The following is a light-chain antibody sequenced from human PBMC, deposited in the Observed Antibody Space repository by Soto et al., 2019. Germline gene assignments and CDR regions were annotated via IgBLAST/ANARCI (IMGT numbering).Light chain of an antibody. Sequence: EIVMTQSPATLSVSPGERVNLSCRASQTVSTNLAWYQQKPGQAPRLLIYGASTRATGIPARFSGSGSGTAFTLTISSLQSEDFAFYYCQQYSDWPPYTFGQGTKLEIK. CDR2: GAS. J-gene: IGKJ2*01. V-gene: IGKV3-15*01. CDR3: QQYSDWPPYT. CDR1: QTVSTN.